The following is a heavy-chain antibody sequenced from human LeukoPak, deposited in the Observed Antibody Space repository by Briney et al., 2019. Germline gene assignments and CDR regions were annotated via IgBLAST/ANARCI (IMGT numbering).Heavy chain of an antibody. CDR3: TRVGYIDEGIDY. V-gene: IGHV3-7*04. CDR2: IKQDGSKK. CDR1: GFPFSSYW. D-gene: IGHD5-24*01. J-gene: IGHJ4*02. Sequence: GGSLRLSCVASGFPFSSYWMTWVRQAPGKGLEWVANIKQDGSKKSYVDSVKGRITISRDNAKNSLYLQMNSLRAEDTAIYYCTRVGYIDEGIDYWGQGTLVTVSS.